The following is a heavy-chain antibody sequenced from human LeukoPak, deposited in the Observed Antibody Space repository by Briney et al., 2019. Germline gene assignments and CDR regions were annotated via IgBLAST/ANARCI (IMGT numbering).Heavy chain of an antibody. CDR2: ISAYNGNT. J-gene: IGHJ4*02. V-gene: IGHV1-18*01. Sequence: ASVKVSCKASGYTFTSYDINWVRQATGQGLEWMGWISAYNGNTNYAQKLQGRVTMTTDTSTSTAYMELRSLRSDDTAVYYCARDSRVYDSSGYYLFLFDYWGQGTLVTVSS. CDR1: GYTFTSYD. CDR3: ARDSRVYDSSGYYLFLFDY. D-gene: IGHD3-22*01.